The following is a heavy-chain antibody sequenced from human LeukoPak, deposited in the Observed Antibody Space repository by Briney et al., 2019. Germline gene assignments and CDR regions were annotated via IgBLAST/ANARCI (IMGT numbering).Heavy chain of an antibody. J-gene: IGHJ4*02. V-gene: IGHV3-30*04. CDR2: IPYDGSNK. CDR3: VRGAYSSSWLNFDY. Sequence: GGSLRLSCAASGFTFSSYAMHWVRQAPGKGLEWVALIPYDGSNKYYADSVKGRFTVSRDNSKNTLYLQMNSLRAEDTAVYYCVRGAYSSSWLNFDYWGQGTLVTVAS. D-gene: IGHD6-13*01. CDR1: GFTFSSYA.